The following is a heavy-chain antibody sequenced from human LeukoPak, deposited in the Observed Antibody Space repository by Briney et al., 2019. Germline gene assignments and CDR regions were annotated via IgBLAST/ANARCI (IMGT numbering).Heavy chain of an antibody. CDR3: ARKLGYCSSTSCYGAFDI. V-gene: IGHV3-21*01. CDR1: GFTFSSYS. J-gene: IGHJ3*02. D-gene: IGHD2-2*01. Sequence: GRSLRLSCAASGFTFSSYSMNWVRQAPGKGLEWVSSISSSSSYIYYADSVKGRFTISRDNAKNSLYLQMNSLRAEDTAVYYCARKLGYCSSTSCYGAFDIWGQGTMVTVSS. CDR2: ISSSSSYI.